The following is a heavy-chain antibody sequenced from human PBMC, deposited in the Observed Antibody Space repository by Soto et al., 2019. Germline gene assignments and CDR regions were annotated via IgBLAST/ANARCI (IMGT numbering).Heavy chain of an antibody. CDR2: INHSGST. CDR1: GGSFSGYY. J-gene: IGHJ4*02. D-gene: IGHD1-26*01. CDR3: ARVADTTNFDY. V-gene: IGHV4-34*09. Sequence: TLSLTCAVYGGSFSGYYWSWIRQPPGKGLEWIGEINHSGSTNYNPSLKSRVTISVDTSKIQFSLRLSSVTAADTAVYYCARVADTTNFDYWGQGTLVTVSS.